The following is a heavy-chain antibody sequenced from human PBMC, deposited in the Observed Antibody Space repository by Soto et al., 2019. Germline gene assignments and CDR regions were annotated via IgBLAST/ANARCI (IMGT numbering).Heavy chain of an antibody. J-gene: IGHJ4*02. CDR3: VRVVAIPGYPDH. CDR2: SVPIVGTT. CDR1: GGTFRSSA. Sequence: QVQLVQSGAEVRQPASSVQVSCKTSGGTFRSSAISWVRQAPGQGLEWMGGSVPIVGTTTYAPKFQGRGTITADEATSTAYMQLSRLRSDDTDVYYCVRVVAIPGYPDHWGQGTLVTVSS. D-gene: IGHD5-12*01. V-gene: IGHV1-69*12.